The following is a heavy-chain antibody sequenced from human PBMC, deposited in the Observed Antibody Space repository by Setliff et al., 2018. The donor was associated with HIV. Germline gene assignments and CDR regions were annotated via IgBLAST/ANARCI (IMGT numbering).Heavy chain of an antibody. CDR3: ARDVSAEMYSTRLDY. Sequence: SVMVSCKVSGNMFSSYVFSWVRQAPGQGLEWVGGIIPYLRSPNYAQKFQGRVTITADESTSTVYMELSGLTSDDTAIYYCARDVSAEMYSTRLDYWGQGTLVT. CDR1: GNMFSSYV. V-gene: IGHV1-69*13. J-gene: IGHJ4*02. D-gene: IGHD2-21*01. CDR2: IIPYLRSP.